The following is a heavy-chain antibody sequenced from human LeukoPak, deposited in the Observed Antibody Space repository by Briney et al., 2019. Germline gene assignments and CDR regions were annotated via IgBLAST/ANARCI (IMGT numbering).Heavy chain of an antibody. D-gene: IGHD3-22*01. Sequence: PSETLSLTXTVSGGSISSSSYYWGWIRQPPGNGLEWIGSIYYSGSTYYNPSLKSRVTISVDTSKNQFSLKLSSVTAADPAVYYCARRRDYYDSSGYYYIYFDYWGQGTLVTVSS. CDR1: GGSISSSSYY. V-gene: IGHV4-39*01. J-gene: IGHJ4*02. CDR3: ARRRDYYDSSGYYYIYFDY. CDR2: IYYSGST.